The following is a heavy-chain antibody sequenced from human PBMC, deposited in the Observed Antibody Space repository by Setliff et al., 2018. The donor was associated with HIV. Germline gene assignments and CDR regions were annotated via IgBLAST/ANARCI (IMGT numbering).Heavy chain of an antibody. CDR3: ARATGPTYYFDY. J-gene: IGHJ4*02. V-gene: IGHV4-34*01. CDR1: GDSISRYY. Sequence: SETLSLTCSVSGDSISRYYWSWIRQPPGEGLEWIGEINPGGTTNYNPSLKRRVTISLDTSKNQFSLRVTSVTAADTALYFCARATGPTYYFDYWGQGTLVTVSS. CDR2: INPGGTT.